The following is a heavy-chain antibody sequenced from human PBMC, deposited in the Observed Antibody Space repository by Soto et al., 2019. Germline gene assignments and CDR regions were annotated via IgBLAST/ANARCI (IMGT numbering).Heavy chain of an antibody. CDR3: AKDLETLIAVAGPFDY. CDR2: ISYDGSNK. CDR1: GFTFSSYG. D-gene: IGHD6-19*01. V-gene: IGHV3-30*18. J-gene: IGHJ4*02. Sequence: PGGGLRLFCAASGFTFSSYGMHWVRQAPGKGLEWVAVISYDGSNKYYADSVKGRFTISRDNSKNTLYLQMNSLRAEDTAVYYCAKDLETLIAVAGPFDYWRQGPLVTVSS.